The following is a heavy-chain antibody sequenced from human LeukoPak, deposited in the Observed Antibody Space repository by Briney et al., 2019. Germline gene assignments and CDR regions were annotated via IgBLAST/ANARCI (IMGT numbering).Heavy chain of an antibody. D-gene: IGHD3-10*01. Sequence: SETLSLTCTVSSGSISSSSYYWGWIRQPPGKGLGWIGSIYYSGSTYYNPSLKSRVTMSVDTSKNTFSLKLSSVTAADTAVYYCARFMVRGLNYFDDWGQGTLVTVPS. CDR1: SGSISSSSYY. CDR3: ARFMVRGLNYFDD. CDR2: IYYSGST. J-gene: IGHJ4*02. V-gene: IGHV4-39*01.